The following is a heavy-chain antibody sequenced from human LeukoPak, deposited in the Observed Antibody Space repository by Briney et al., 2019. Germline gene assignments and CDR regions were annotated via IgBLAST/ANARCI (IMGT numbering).Heavy chain of an antibody. J-gene: IGHJ6*02. CDR1: SGSFSGHY. D-gene: IGHD3-22*01. Sequence: SETLSLTCAVYSGSFSGHYWSWIRQPPGKGLEWIEEVNHSGSTNYNPSLKSRVTISVDTSKNQFSLKVSSVTAADTAVYYCARGPRGYDLLAYYYYGMDVWGQGTTVTVSS. CDR2: VNHSGST. CDR3: ARGPRGYDLLAYYYYGMDV. V-gene: IGHV4-34*01.